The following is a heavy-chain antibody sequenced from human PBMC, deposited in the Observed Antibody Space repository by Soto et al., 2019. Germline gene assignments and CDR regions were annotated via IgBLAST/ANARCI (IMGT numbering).Heavy chain of an antibody. D-gene: IGHD3-10*01. CDR1: GFTFSDHY. J-gene: IGHJ4*02. CDR3: TVWGSGNDFGAA. Sequence: EVQLVESGGGLVQPGGSLRLSCAASGFTFSDHYMDWVRQAPGKGLEWVGRSKNKADSYTTEYAASVKGRFTISRDGSKHSLFLKMNSLKTEDTAVYYCTVWGSGNDFGAAWGQGILVTVSS. V-gene: IGHV3-72*01. CDR2: SKNKADSYTT.